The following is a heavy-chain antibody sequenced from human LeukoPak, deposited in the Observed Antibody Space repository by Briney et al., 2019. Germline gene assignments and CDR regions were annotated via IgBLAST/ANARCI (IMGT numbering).Heavy chain of an antibody. Sequence: PGGSLRLSCAASGFTFSSYGIHWVRHPPGKGLEWVSIIGSSGGGIHYADSVKGRFTISRDNSKNALYLQMNSLRVEDTAVYYCAIDPNWGTHSWGQGVLVTVSS. J-gene: IGHJ4*02. D-gene: IGHD7-27*01. CDR3: AIDPNWGTHS. CDR1: GFTFSSYG. V-gene: IGHV3-23*01. CDR2: IGSSGGGI.